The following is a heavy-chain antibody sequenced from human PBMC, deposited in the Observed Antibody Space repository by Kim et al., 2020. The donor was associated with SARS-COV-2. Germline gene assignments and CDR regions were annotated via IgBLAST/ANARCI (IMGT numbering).Heavy chain of an antibody. Sequence: ASVKVSCKASGYTFTSYAMNWVRQAPGQGLEWMGWINTNTGNPTYAQGFTGRLVFSLDTSVSTAYLQISSLKAEDTAVYYCAMPNGDYYYGSGSYRAPFDYWGQGTLVTVSS. V-gene: IGHV7-4-1*02. CDR2: INTNTGNP. CDR3: AMPNGDYYYGSGSYRAPFDY. D-gene: IGHD3-10*01. CDR1: GYTFTSYA. J-gene: IGHJ4*02.